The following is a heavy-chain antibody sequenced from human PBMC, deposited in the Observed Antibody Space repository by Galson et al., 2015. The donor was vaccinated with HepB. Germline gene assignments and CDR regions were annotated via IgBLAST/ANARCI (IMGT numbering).Heavy chain of an antibody. CDR3: AKGHNYYDSSGIHS. CDR2: ITWKSGIK. D-gene: IGHD3-22*01. CDR1: GFTFDDFA. V-gene: IGHV3-9*01. Sequence: SLRLSCAASGFTFDDFAMHWVRQVPGKGLEWVSGITWKSGIKGYADSVKGRFTISRDNGDNSLYLQMNSLRPDDTAFYYCAKGHNYYDSSGIHSWGRGTLVTVFS. J-gene: IGHJ4*02.